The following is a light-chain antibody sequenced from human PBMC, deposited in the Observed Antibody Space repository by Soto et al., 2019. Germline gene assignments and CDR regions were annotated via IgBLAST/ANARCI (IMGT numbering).Light chain of an antibody. J-gene: IGKJ5*01. Sequence: EIVLTHSPATLSLSPLEIATLSFRASQSVGSYLAWYQQKPGQAPRLLINDASNRATGIPARFSGSGSGTDFTLTISSLEPEDFAVYYCQQRSNWPSTFGQGTRVEIK. V-gene: IGKV3-11*01. CDR3: QQRSNWPST. CDR1: QSVGSY. CDR2: DAS.